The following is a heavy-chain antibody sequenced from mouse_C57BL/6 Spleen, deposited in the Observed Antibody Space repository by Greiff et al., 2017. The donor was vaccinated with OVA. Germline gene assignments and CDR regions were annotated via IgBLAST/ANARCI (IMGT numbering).Heavy chain of an antibody. V-gene: IGHV1-22*01. J-gene: IGHJ4*01. Sequence: EVKLQESGPELVKPGASVKMSCKASGYTFTDYNMHWVKQSHGKSLEWIGYINPNNGGTSYNQKFKGKATLTVNKSSSTAYMELRSLTSEDSAVYYCASGNGYYDAMDYWGQGTSVTVSS. CDR1: GYTFTDYN. D-gene: IGHD2-2*01. CDR2: INPNNGGT. CDR3: ASGNGYYDAMDY.